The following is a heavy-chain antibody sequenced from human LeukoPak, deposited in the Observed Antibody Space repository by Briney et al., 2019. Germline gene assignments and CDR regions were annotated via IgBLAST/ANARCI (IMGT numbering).Heavy chain of an antibody. Sequence: PGGSLRLSCAASGFTVSSNYMSWVRQAPGKGLEWVSVIYSGGSTYYTDSVKGRFTISRDDSKNTLYLQMNSLRAEDTAVYYCARDRGRAYCGGNCYPYFDYWGQGILVTVSS. CDR1: GFTVSSNY. D-gene: IGHD2-21*02. CDR2: IYSGGST. CDR3: ARDRGRAYCGGNCYPYFDY. J-gene: IGHJ4*02. V-gene: IGHV3-53*01.